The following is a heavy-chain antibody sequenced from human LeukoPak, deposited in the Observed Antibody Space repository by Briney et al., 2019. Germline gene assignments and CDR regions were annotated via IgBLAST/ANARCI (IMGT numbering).Heavy chain of an antibody. D-gene: IGHD3-3*01. CDR1: SGSFSGYY. J-gene: IGHJ6*02. CDR3: ARGPHYDFWSGYSSGMDV. Sequence: SETLSLTCAVYSGSFSGYYWSWIRQPPGKGLEWIGEINHSGSTNYNPSLKSRVTISVDTSKNQFSLKLSSVTAADTAVYYCARGPHYDFWSGYSSGMDVWGQGTTVTVSS. CDR2: INHSGST. V-gene: IGHV4-34*01.